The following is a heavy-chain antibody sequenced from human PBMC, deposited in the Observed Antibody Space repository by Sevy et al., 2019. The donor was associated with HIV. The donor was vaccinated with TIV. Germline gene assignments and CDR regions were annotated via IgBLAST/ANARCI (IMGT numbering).Heavy chain of an antibody. D-gene: IGHD1-26*01. CDR2: ISYDGINK. CDR3: ARDSNSGYYYYYAVDV. J-gene: IGHJ6*02. V-gene: IGHV3-30-3*01. CDR1: GFIFSNYA. Sequence: GGSLRLSCAASGFIFSNYAMHWVRQAPGKGLEWVAVISYDGINKYYADSVKGRFTISRDNSKNTLYVQMNSLRAEDTALYYCARDSNSGYYYYYAVDVWGQGTTVTVSS.